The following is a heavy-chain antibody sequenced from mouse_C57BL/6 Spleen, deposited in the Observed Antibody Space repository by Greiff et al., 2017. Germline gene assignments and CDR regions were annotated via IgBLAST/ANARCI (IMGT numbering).Heavy chain of an antibody. CDR3: ARSYDGYLAWFAY. D-gene: IGHD2-3*01. CDR2: ISSGSSTI. Sequence: EVNLVESGGGLVKPGGSLKLSCAASGFTFSDYGMHWVRQAPEKGLEWVAYISSGSSTIYYADTVKGRFTISRDNAKSTLYMQMTSLRSEDTAMYYCARSYDGYLAWFAYWGQGTLVTVSA. CDR1: GFTFSDYG. V-gene: IGHV5-17*01. J-gene: IGHJ3*01.